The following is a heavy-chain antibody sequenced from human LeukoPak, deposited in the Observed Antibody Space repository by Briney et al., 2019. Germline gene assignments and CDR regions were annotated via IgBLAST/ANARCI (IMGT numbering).Heavy chain of an antibody. D-gene: IGHD6-6*01. CDR2: MNPNSGNT. Sequence: VASVKVSCKASGYTFTSYDINWVRQATGQGLEWMGWMNPNSGNTGYAQKVQGRVSMTRNTSISTAYMELSSLRSEDMAVYYCARGRLSSRRRYYSYDIDVWGKGTTVTVSS. CDR3: ARGRLSSRRRYYSYDIDV. CDR1: GYTFTSYD. J-gene: IGHJ6*03. V-gene: IGHV1-8*01.